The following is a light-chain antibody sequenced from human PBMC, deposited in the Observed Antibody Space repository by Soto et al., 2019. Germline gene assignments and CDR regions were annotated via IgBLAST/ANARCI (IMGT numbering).Light chain of an antibody. CDR3: CSYAGSYSSYF. CDR2: EVS. CDR1: SSDVGNYKF. J-gene: IGLJ1*01. V-gene: IGLV2-23*02. Sequence: QSVLTQPASVSGSPGQSITISCAGASSDVGNYKFVSWYQQYPGKAPKVMLYEVSKRPSGVSYRFSGSQSGNTASLTISGLQAEDEADYYCCSYAGSYSSYFFGPGTKVTVL.